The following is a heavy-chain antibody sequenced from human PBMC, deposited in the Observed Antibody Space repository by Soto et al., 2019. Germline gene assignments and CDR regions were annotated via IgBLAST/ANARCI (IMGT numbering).Heavy chain of an antibody. V-gene: IGHV1-8*01. Sequence: QVQLVQSGAEVKKPGASVKVSCKASGYTFTSYDINWVRQATGQGLEWMGWMNPKSGNTGYAQKCQGRVTMTRNTSTSTAYMWLGSLRSEDTAVYDCARADKDTYYDFWSGYDWFDTWGQGTLVTVSS. CDR2: MNPKSGNT. CDR3: ARADKDTYYDFWSGYDWFDT. D-gene: IGHD3-3*01. J-gene: IGHJ5*02. CDR1: GYTFTSYD.